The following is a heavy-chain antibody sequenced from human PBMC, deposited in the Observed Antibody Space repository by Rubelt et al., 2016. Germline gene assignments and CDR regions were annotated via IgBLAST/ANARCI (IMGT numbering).Heavy chain of an antibody. CDR2: IYYSGST. D-gene: IGHD6-19*01. CDR3: ARAKQWLVIVDWFDP. CDR1: GGSISSSSYY. V-gene: IGHV4-39*01. Sequence: QLQLQESGPGLVKPSETLSLTCTVSGGSISSSSYYWGWIRQPPGKGLEWIGSIYYSGSTYYNPSLISRVTISVDTSKNQFSLKLSSVTAADTAVYYCARAKQWLVIVDWFDPWGQGTLVTVSS. J-gene: IGHJ5*02.